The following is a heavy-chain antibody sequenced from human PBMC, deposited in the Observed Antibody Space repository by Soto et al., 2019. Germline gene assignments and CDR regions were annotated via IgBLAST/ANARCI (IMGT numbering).Heavy chain of an antibody. CDR3: TTDLAWWQQLPIDY. CDR2: IKSKTDGGTT. V-gene: IGHV3-15*07. Sequence: EVQLVESGGGLVKPGGSLRLSCAASGFTFSNAWMNWVRQAPGKGLEWVGRIKSKTDGGTTDYAAPVKGRFTISRDDSKNTLYLQMNSLKTEDTAVYYCTTDLAWWQQLPIDYWGQGTLVTVSS. CDR1: GFTFSNAW. J-gene: IGHJ4*02. D-gene: IGHD2-15*01.